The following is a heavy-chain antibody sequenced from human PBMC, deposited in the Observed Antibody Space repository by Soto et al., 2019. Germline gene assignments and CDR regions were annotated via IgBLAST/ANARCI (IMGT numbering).Heavy chain of an antibody. J-gene: IGHJ3*02. D-gene: IGHD3-3*01. CDR2: ISSSSSYI. CDR1: GFTFSSYS. V-gene: IGHV3-21*01. Sequence: EVQLVESGGGLVKPGGSLRLSCAASGFTFSSYSMNWVRQAPGKGLERVSSISSSSSYIYYADSVKGRFTISRDNAKNSLYLQMNSLRAEDTAVYYCAGADDYDFWSGYSTDAFDIWGQGTMVTVSS. CDR3: AGADDYDFWSGYSTDAFDI.